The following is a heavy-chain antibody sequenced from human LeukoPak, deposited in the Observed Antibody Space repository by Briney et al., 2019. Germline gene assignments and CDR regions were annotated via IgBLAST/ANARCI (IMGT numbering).Heavy chain of an antibody. CDR1: GFSLSTRGMC. D-gene: IGHD7-27*01. Sequence: SGPTLVKPTPTLTLTCTFSGFSLSTRGMCVNWFRQPPGKALEWLARVDWDDYKYYGTSLKTRLAISKDTSKNQVVLTMTNMDPADTATYYCARSNWGSHWYFDLWGRGTLVTVSS. CDR3: ARSNWGSHWYFDL. CDR2: VDWDDYK. V-gene: IGHV2-70*11. J-gene: IGHJ2*01.